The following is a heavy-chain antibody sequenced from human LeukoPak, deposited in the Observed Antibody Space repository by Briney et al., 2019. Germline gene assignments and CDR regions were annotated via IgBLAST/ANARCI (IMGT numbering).Heavy chain of an antibody. CDR1: GYTFTGYF. D-gene: IGHD2-2*01. CDR3: ASSIVYCSSTSCYFN. J-gene: IGHJ4*02. V-gene: IGHV1-2*02. Sequence: ASVKVSCKASGYTFTGYFMHWVRQAPGQGLEWMGLINPNSGGTNYAQKFQGRVTMTRDTYISTAYMELSRLRSDDTDVYYCASSIVYCSSTSCYFNWGQGTLVTVSS. CDR2: INPNSGGT.